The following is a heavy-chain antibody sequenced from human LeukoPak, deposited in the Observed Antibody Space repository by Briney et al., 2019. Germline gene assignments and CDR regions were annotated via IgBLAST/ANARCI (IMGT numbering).Heavy chain of an antibody. CDR1: SNSSRSSSYY. V-gene: IGHV4-39*01. Sequence: SPSETLSLTCTVSSNSSRSSSYYWGWIRQSPEKGLEWIGSIYYSGSTYYSASFKSRVTISVDTSQNQFSLKLRSVTAADRAVYYCASRYYYDTRGYFLHWGQGTLVTVSS. CDR2: IYYSGST. D-gene: IGHD3-22*01. J-gene: IGHJ1*01. CDR3: ASRYYYDTRGYFLH.